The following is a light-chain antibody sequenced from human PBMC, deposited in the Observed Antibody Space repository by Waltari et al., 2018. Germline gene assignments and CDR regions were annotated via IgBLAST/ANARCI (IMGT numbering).Light chain of an antibody. V-gene: IGKV1-NL1*01. Sequence: DIQMTQSPSSLSASVGDRVTITCRASQGISNSLAWYQQKAGKAPKLLLYAASRLESGVPSRFSGSGSGTDYTLTISRLQPEDFATYYCQQYYSIPPTFGQGTKVEIK. J-gene: IGKJ1*01. CDR2: AAS. CDR3: QQYYSIPPT. CDR1: QGISNS.